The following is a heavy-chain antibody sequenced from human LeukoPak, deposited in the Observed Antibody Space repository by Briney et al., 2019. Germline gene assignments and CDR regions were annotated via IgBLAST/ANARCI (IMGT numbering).Heavy chain of an antibody. D-gene: IGHD6-13*01. J-gene: IGHJ4*02. V-gene: IGHV3-21*01. CDR2: ISSSSSYI. Sequence: GGSLRLSCAASGFTFSSYSMNWVRRAPGKGLEWVSSISSSSSYIYYADSVKGRFTISRDNAKNSLYLQMNSLRAEDTAVYYCARAAAAGYDYWGQGTLVAVSS. CDR3: ARAAAAGYDY. CDR1: GFTFSSYS.